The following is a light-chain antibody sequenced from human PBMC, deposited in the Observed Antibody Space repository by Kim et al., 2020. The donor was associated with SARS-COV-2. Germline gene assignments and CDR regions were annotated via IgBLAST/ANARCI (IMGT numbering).Light chain of an antibody. Sequence: QKVTISCAGRSSNIGNNYVAWYQQLPGTAPKVLIYDNNIRPSGIPDRFSGYKSGTSATLGITGLQTGDEADYYCGTWDSSLSAGVFGGGTQLTVL. CDR1: SSNIGNNY. V-gene: IGLV1-51*01. CDR2: DNN. J-gene: IGLJ3*02. CDR3: GTWDSSLSAGV.